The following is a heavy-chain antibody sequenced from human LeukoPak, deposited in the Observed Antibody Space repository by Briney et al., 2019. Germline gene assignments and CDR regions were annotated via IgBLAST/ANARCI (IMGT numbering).Heavy chain of an antibody. CDR1: GGTFSSYA. J-gene: IGHJ4*02. CDR2: IIPILGIA. D-gene: IGHD3-10*01. Sequence: GSSVKVSCKASGGTFSSYAISWVRQAPGQGLEWMGRIIPILGIANYAQKFQGRVTITADKSTSTAYMELSSLRSEDTAVYYCAREAVRGPPNYWGQGTLVTVSS. V-gene: IGHV1-69*04. CDR3: AREAVRGPPNY.